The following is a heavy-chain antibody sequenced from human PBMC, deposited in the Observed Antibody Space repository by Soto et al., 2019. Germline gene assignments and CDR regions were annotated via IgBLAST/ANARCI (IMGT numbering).Heavy chain of an antibody. CDR2: IIPILGIA. CDR1: GGTFSSYT. J-gene: IGHJ4*02. D-gene: IGHD3-10*01. V-gene: IGHV1-69*08. CDR3: ARDRSGGSGSYYNQSDY. Sequence: QVQLVQSGAEVKKPGSSVKVSCKASGGTFSSYTISWVRQAPGQGLEWMGRIIPILGIANYAQKFQGRVTITADKSTSTAYMELSSLRSEDTAVYYCARDRSGGSGSYYNQSDYWGQGTLVTVSS.